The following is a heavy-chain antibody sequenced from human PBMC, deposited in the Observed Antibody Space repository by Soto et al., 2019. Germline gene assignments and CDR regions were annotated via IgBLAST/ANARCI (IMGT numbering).Heavy chain of an antibody. CDR2: IIPIFGTA. J-gene: IGHJ5*02. V-gene: IGHV1-69*01. Sequence: VKVSCKASGGTFSSYAISWVRQAPGQGLEWMGGIIPIFGTANYAQKFQGRVTITADESTSTAYMELSSLRSEDTAVYYCARDYSILNTAMVTWFDPWGQGTLVTVSS. CDR1: GGTFSSYA. D-gene: IGHD5-18*01. CDR3: ARDYSILNTAMVTWFDP.